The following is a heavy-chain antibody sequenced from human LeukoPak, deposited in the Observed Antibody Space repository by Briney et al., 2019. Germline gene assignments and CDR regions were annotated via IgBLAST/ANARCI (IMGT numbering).Heavy chain of an antibody. CDR1: GFSFSSFW. J-gene: IGHJ3*02. CDR3: ARGPGDFDASDI. D-gene: IGHD1-14*01. Sequence: GGSLRLSCAASGFSFSSFWMSWVRQAPGKGPEWVAHIKENGNEQYYADSVKGRFTISRDSAQKSLWLQMNSLRVEDTAVYYCARGPGDFDASDIWGQGTMVTVSS. CDR2: IKENGNEQ. V-gene: IGHV3-7*01.